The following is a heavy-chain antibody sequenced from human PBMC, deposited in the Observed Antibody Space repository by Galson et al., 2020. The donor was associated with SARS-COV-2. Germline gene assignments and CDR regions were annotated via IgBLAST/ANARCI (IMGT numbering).Heavy chain of an antibody. CDR2: IIPIFGTA. Sequence: SVKVSCKASGGTFSSYAISWVRQAPGQGLEWMGGIIPIFGTANYAQKFQGRVTITADKSTSTAYMELSSLRSEDTAVYYCARDDGGRGGGAAGAKYNWNYYYGMDVWGQGTTVTVSS. V-gene: IGHV1-69*06. J-gene: IGHJ6*02. CDR1: GGTFSSYA. CDR3: ARDDGGRGGGAAGAKYNWNYYYGMDV. D-gene: IGHD1-20*01.